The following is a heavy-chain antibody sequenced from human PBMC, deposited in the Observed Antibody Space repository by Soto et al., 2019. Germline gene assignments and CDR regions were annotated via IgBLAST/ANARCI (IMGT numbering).Heavy chain of an antibody. CDR1: GFTFSSYA. CDR2: ISGSGGST. V-gene: IGHV3-23*01. D-gene: IGHD2-2*01. Sequence: GGSLRLSCAASGFTFSSYAMSWVRQAPGKGLEWVSAISGSGGSTYYADSVKGRFTISRDNSKNTLYLQMNSLRAEDTAVYYCAKVSQVVPAAMPPGYYYMDVWGKGTTVTVSS. CDR3: AKVSQVVPAAMPPGYYYMDV. J-gene: IGHJ6*03.